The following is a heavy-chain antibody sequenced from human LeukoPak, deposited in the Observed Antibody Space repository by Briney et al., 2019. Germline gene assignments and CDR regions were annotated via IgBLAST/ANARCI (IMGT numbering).Heavy chain of an antibody. Sequence: ASVKVSCKASGYTFTSYYMHWVRQAPGQGLEWMGIINPSGGSTSYAQKFQGRVTMTRDTSISTAYMELSRLRSDDTAVYYCARDGITMVRGVTDYWGQGTLVTVSS. J-gene: IGHJ4*02. D-gene: IGHD3-10*01. V-gene: IGHV1-46*01. CDR3: ARDGITMVRGVTDY. CDR1: GYTFTSYY. CDR2: INPSGGST.